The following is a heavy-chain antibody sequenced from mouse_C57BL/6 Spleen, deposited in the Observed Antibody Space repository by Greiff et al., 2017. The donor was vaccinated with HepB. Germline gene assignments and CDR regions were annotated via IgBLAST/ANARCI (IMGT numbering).Heavy chain of an antibody. D-gene: IGHD2-4*01. Sequence: VKLLESGAELVKPGASVKISCKASGYAFSSYWMNWVKQRPGKGLEWIGQIYPGDGDTNYNGKFKGKATLTADKSSSTAYMQLSSLTSEDSAVYFCARREDYAWFAYWGQGTLVTVSA. V-gene: IGHV1-80*01. CDR3: ARREDYAWFAY. J-gene: IGHJ3*01. CDR2: IYPGDGDT. CDR1: GYAFSSYW.